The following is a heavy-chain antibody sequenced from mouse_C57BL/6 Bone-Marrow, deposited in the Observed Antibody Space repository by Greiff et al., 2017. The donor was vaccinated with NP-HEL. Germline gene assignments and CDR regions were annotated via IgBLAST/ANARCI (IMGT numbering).Heavy chain of an antibody. CDR3: TTGGYYSYAMDY. D-gene: IGHD1-1*01. J-gene: IGHJ4*01. V-gene: IGHV14-4*01. CDR1: GFNIKDDY. CDR2: IDPENGDT. Sequence: EVQLQESGAELVRPGASVKLSCTASGFNIKDDYMHWVKQRPEQGLEWIGWIDPENGDTEYASKFQGKATITADTSSNTAYLQLSSLTSEDTAVYYCTTGGYYSYAMDYWGQGTSVTVSS.